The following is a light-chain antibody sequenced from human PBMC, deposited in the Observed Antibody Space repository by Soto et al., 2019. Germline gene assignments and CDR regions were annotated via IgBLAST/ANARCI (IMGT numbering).Light chain of an antibody. CDR3: VLYMGSGIWV. Sequence: QTVVTQEPSFSVSPGGTVTLTCGLSSGSVSTNYYPSWYQQTPGQAPRTLIYSTNTRSSGVPDRFSGSILGNKAALTITGAQADDEYDYYCVLYMGSGIWVFGEGTKLTVL. CDR2: STN. J-gene: IGLJ3*02. V-gene: IGLV8-61*01. CDR1: SGSVSTNYY.